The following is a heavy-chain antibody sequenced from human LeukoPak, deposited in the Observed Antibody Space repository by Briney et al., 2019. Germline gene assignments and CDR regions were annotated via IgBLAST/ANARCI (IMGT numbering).Heavy chain of an antibody. Sequence: SETLSLTCTVSGGSISSSTYSWGWIRQPPGKGLEYIGSCSYSGSTYYNPSLKSRVTISVDTSKDQFSLNLNSVTAADTAVYYCPTTIRGWYGVGDYWGQGVLVTVSS. CDR1: GGSISSSTYS. D-gene: IGHD6-19*01. V-gene: IGHV4-39*01. CDR3: PTTIRGWYGVGDY. CDR2: CSYSGST. J-gene: IGHJ4*02.